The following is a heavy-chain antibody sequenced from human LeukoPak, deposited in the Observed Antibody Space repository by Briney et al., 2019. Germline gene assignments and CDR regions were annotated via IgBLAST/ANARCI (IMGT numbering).Heavy chain of an antibody. J-gene: IGHJ4*02. CDR3: AKDIKRGGYSYGYGSVDY. CDR2: IGWNSGSI. V-gene: IGHV3-9*01. Sequence: PGGSLRLSCAASGFTFDDYAMHWVRQAPGKGLEWVSGIGWNSGSIGYADTVKGRFTISRDNAKNSLYLQMNSLRAEDTALYYCAKDIKRGGYSYGYGSVDYWGQGTLVTVSS. D-gene: IGHD5-18*01. CDR1: GFTFDDYA.